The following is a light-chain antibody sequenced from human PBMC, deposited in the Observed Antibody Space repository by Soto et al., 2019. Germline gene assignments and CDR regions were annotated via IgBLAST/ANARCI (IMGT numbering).Light chain of an antibody. Sequence: QSVLSQPPSASGSPGQSVTISCTGTSSDVGGYNYVCWYQQYPGKAPKLIISEVYKRPSGVPDRFSGSKSGNTASLTVSGLQAEDEADYYCSSYSGTNTVVFGGGTKLTVL. CDR3: SSYSGTNTVV. CDR2: EVY. V-gene: IGLV2-8*01. J-gene: IGLJ2*01. CDR1: SSDVGGYNY.